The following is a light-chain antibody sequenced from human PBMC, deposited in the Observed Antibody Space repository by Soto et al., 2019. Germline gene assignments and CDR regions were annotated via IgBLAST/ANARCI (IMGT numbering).Light chain of an antibody. CDR1: SSDVGGYNY. Sequence: QSALTQPASVSGSPGQSIAISCTGTSSDVGGYNYVSWYQQHPGKAPKLMIYEVTKRPSGVPDRFSGSKSGNTASLTVSGLQAEDEADYYCSSYAASNNFYFVFGGGNQL. J-gene: IGLJ3*02. CDR3: SSYAASNNFYFV. CDR2: EVT. V-gene: IGLV2-8*01.